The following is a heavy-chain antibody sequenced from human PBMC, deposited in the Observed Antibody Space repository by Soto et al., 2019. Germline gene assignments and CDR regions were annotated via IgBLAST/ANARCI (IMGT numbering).Heavy chain of an antibody. V-gene: IGHV1-18*01. J-gene: IGHJ4*02. D-gene: IGHD3-22*01. CDR2: ISAYNGNT. CDR1: GYTFTSYG. CDR3: ARESYDYYDSSGYNPIDY. Sequence: SVKVSCKASGYTFTSYGISWVRQAPGQGLEWMGWISAYNGNTNYAQKLQGRVTMTTDTSPSTAYMELRSLRSDDTAVYYCARESYDYYDSSGYNPIDYWGQGTLVTVSS.